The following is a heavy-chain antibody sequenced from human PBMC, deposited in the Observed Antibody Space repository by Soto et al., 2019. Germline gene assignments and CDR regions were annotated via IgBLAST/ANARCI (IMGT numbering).Heavy chain of an antibody. CDR2: INPNSGGT. CDR1: GYTFTGYY. V-gene: IGHV1-2*02. CDR3: ARGRGDYYDSSGYYSIYYFDY. Sequence: GASVKVSCKASGYTFTGYYMHWVRQAPGQGLEWMGWINPNSGGTNYAQKLQGRVTMTRDTSISTAYMELSRLRSDDTAVYYCARGRGDYYDSSGYYSIYYFDYWGQGTLVTVS. J-gene: IGHJ4*02. D-gene: IGHD3-22*01.